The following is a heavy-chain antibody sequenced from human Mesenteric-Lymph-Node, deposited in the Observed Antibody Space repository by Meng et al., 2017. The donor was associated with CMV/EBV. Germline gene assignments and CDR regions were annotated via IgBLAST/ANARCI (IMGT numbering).Heavy chain of an antibody. CDR1: SYSLSSGYY. Sequence: GSLRLSCTVSSYSLSSGYYWGWIRQPPGKGLEWIGSIYHSASTTYNPSRQSRVTISVDTSKNQFSLKLSSVTAADTAVYYGARHDVRSGYPVDGFDYWGQGTLVTVSS. J-gene: IGHJ4*02. CDR2: IYHSAST. V-gene: IGHV4-38-2*02. CDR3: ARHDVRSGYPVDGFDY. D-gene: IGHD3-3*01.